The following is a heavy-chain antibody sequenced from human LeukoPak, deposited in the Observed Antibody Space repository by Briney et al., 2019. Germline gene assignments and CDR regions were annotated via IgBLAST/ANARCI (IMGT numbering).Heavy chain of an antibody. CDR2: IYYSGNT. Sequence: SQTLSLTCTVSGGSVSSGGYYWSWIRQPPGKGLEWIGYIYYSGNTYYNPSLKSRVTISVDTSKNQFSLKLSSVTAADTAVYYCARVIAAAGTDYWGQGTLVTVSS. CDR3: ARVIAAAGTDY. J-gene: IGHJ4*02. D-gene: IGHD6-13*01. V-gene: IGHV4-31*03. CDR1: GGSVSSGGYY.